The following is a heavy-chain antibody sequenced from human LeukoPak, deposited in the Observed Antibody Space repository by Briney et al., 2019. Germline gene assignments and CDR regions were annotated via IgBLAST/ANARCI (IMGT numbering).Heavy chain of an antibody. CDR3: ARAPRKGYSSSWYYFDY. Sequence: PGGSLRLSCAASGFTVSSNYMSWVRQAPGKGLEWVSVIYSGGSTYYADSVKGRFTISRHNSKNTLYLQMNSLRADDTAVYYWARAPRKGYSSSWYYFDYWGQGTLVTVSS. CDR2: IYSGGST. J-gene: IGHJ4*02. D-gene: IGHD6-13*01. V-gene: IGHV3-53*04. CDR1: GFTVSSNY.